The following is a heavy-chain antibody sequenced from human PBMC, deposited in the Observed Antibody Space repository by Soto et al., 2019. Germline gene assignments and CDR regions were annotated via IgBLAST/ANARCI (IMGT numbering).Heavy chain of an antibody. CDR2: IWYDGSNK. CDR3: ARDVLYCSSTSCLQDYYYYGMDV. J-gene: IGHJ6*02. V-gene: IGHV3-33*01. Sequence: PGGSLRLSCAASGFTFSSYGMHWVRQAPGKGLEWVAVIWYDGSNKYYADSVKGRFTISRDNSKNTLYLQMNSLRAEDTAVYYCARDVLYCSSTSCLQDYYYYGMDVWGQVTTVTVSS. CDR1: GFTFSSYG. D-gene: IGHD2-2*01.